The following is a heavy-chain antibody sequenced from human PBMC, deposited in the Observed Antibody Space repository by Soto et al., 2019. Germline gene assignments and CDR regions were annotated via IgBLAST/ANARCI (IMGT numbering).Heavy chain of an antibody. V-gene: IGHV3-30*18. CDR3: AKEDRYSYGLDY. CDR1: GFTFSSYS. Sequence: QVQLVESGGGVVQPGRSLRLSCAASGFTFSSYSMHWVRQAPGKGLEWVAVISYDGSNKYYADSVKGRFTISRDNSKNTLYLQMNSLRAEDTAVYYCAKEDRYSYGLDYWGQGTLVTVSS. D-gene: IGHD5-18*01. CDR2: ISYDGSNK. J-gene: IGHJ4*02.